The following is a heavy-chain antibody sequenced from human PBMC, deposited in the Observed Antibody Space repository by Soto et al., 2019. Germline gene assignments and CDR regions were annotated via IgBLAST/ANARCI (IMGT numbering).Heavy chain of an antibody. D-gene: IGHD4-4*01. V-gene: IGHV3-11*01. Sequence: QVQLVVSGGGLVKPGGSLRISCAASGFTFSDYYISWIRQAPGKGLEWVSYISSSGSIIYYEDSVKGRFTISRDNAKNSLYLQMNSLRAEDTAVYYCALAGYDSNYYAVTPLSAGHFWGQGTLVTVSS. CDR2: ISSSGSII. CDR3: ALAGYDSNYYAVTPLSAGHF. CDR1: GFTFSDYY. J-gene: IGHJ4*02.